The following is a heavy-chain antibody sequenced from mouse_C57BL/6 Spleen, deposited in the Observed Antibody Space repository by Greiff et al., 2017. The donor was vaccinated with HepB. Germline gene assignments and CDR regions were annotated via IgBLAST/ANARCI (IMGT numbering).Heavy chain of an antibody. D-gene: IGHD2-3*01. Sequence: VQLQQSGAELARPGASVKLSCKASGYTFTSYGISWVKQRTGQGLEWIGEIYPRSGNTYYNEKFKGKATLTADKSSSTAYMELRSLTSEDSAVYFCASEGGYDPDKDFDYWGQGTTLTVSS. CDR2: IYPRSGNT. J-gene: IGHJ2*01. CDR3: ASEGGYDPDKDFDY. CDR1: GYTFTSYG. V-gene: IGHV1-81*01.